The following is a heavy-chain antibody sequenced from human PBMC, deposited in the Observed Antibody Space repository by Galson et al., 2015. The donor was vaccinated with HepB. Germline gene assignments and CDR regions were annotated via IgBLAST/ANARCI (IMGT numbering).Heavy chain of an antibody. CDR3: ASAVAGDYGMDV. CDR1: GYTFTSYD. V-gene: IGHV1-8*01. CDR2: MNPNSGNT. D-gene: IGHD6-19*01. J-gene: IGHJ6*02. Sequence: SVKVSCKASGYTFTSYDINWVRQATGQGLEWVGWMNPNSGNTGYAQKFQGRVTMTRNTSLSTAYMELSSLRSEDTAVYYCASAVAGDYGMDVWGQGTTVTVSS.